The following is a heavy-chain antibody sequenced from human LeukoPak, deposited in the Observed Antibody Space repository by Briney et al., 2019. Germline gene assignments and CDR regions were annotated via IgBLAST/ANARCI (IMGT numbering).Heavy chain of an antibody. CDR2: IYYSGST. Sequence: PSETLSLTCAVYGGSISSGGYYWSWIRQHPGKGLEWIGYIYYSGSTYYNPSLKSRVTISVDTSKNQFSLKLSSVTAADTAVYYCARGWDVLLWFGESEHLYWGQGTLVTVSS. CDR1: GGSISSGGYY. V-gene: IGHV4-31*11. J-gene: IGHJ4*02. D-gene: IGHD3-10*01. CDR3: ARGWDVLLWFGESEHLY.